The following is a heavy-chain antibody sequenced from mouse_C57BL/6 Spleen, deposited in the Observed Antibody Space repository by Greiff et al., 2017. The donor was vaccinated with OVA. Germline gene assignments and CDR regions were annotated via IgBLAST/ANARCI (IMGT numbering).Heavy chain of an antibody. D-gene: IGHD2-2*01. Sequence: VQLKESGPGLVAPSQSLSITCTVSGFSLTSYGVSWVRQPPGKGLEWLGVIWGDGSTNYHSALISRLIISKDNSKNHVFLKLNSLQTDDTATYYCAKKSLVTTQYYAMDYWGQGTSVTVSS. CDR2: IWGDGST. V-gene: IGHV2-3*01. CDR3: AKKSLVTTQYYAMDY. J-gene: IGHJ4*01. CDR1: GFSLTSYG.